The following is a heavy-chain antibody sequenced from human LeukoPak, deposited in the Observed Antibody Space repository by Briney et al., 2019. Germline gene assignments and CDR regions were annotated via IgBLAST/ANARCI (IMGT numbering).Heavy chain of an antibody. J-gene: IGHJ5*02. D-gene: IGHD3-10*01. CDR3: ARGVRGVIDP. Sequence: GRSLRLSCAASGFTFSSYGMHWVRQAPGKGLEWVAVISYDGSNKYYADSVKGRFTISRDNSKNTLYLQMNSLRAEDTAVYFCARGVRGVIDPWGQGTLVTVSS. CDR2: ISYDGSNK. V-gene: IGHV3-30*03. CDR1: GFTFSSYG.